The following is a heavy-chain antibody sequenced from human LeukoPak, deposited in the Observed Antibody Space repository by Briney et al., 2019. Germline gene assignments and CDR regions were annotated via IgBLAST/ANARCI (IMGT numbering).Heavy chain of an antibody. Sequence: GASVKVSCKASGYTFTSYYMHWVRQAPGQGLEWMGIINPSGGSTSYAQKFRGRVTMTRDTSTSTVYMELSSLRSEDTAVYYCARSRLGLPCDYWGQGTLVTVSS. V-gene: IGHV1-46*01. CDR2: INPSGGST. D-gene: IGHD3-16*01. CDR3: ARSRLGLPCDY. CDR1: GYTFTSYY. J-gene: IGHJ4*02.